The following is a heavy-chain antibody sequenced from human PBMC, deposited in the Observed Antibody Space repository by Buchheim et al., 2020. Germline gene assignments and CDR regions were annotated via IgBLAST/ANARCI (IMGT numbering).Heavy chain of an antibody. V-gene: IGHV3-74*01. Sequence: EVQLVESGGGLVQPGGSLRLSCAASGFTFSSYWMHWVRQAPGKGLVWVSRINSDGSSTSYADSVKGRFTIYRDNDKNTLYLQMNSLRAEDTAVYYCARLHCSGGSCYYYYYGMDVWGQGTT. CDR3: ARLHCSGGSCYYYYYGMDV. CDR2: INSDGSST. J-gene: IGHJ6*02. D-gene: IGHD2-15*01. CDR1: GFTFSSYW.